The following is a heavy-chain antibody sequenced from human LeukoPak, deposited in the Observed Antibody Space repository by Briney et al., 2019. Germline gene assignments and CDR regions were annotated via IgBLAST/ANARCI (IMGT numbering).Heavy chain of an antibody. D-gene: IGHD1-26*01. CDR1: GGSFSGYY. Sequence: PSETLSLTCAVYGGSFSGYYWSWIRQPPGKGLEWIGEINHSGSTYYNPSLKSRVTISVDTSKNQFSLKLSSVTAADTAVYYCARLGGSYHFDYWGQGTLVTVSS. CDR2: INHSGST. V-gene: IGHV4-34*01. J-gene: IGHJ4*02. CDR3: ARLGGSYHFDY.